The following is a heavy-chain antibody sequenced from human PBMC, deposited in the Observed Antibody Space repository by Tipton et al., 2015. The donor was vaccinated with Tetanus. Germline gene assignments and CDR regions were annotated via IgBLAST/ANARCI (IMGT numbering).Heavy chain of an antibody. D-gene: IGHD7-27*01. CDR1: GAPISSYY. J-gene: IGHJ4*02. CDR2: IYNSGNT. CDR3: ARGSSWADF. Sequence: TLSLTCTVSGAPISSYYWSWIRQPPGNGLEWIGYIYNSGNTNYNPSLKSRVTISADTSRNQFSLTLSSVTAADTAVYYCARGSSWADFWGQGTQVTVSS. V-gene: IGHV4-59*12.